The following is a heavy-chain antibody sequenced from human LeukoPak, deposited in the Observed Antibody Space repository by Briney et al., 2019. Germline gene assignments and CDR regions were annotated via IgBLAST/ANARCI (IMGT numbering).Heavy chain of an antibody. CDR3: ARDFGYYDSSGPSDAFDI. CDR2: ISYDGSNK. CDR1: GFTFSSYA. Sequence: PGGSLRLSCAASGFTFSSYAMHWVRQAPGKGLEWVAVISYDGSNKYYADSVKGRFTISRDNSKNTLYLQMNSLRAEDTAVYYCARDFGYYDSSGPSDAFDIWGQGTMVTVSS. V-gene: IGHV3-30*04. J-gene: IGHJ3*02. D-gene: IGHD3-22*01.